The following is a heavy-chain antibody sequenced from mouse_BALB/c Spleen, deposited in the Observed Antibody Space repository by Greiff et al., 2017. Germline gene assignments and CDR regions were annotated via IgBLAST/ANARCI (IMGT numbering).Heavy chain of an antibody. Sequence: EVQLVESGGGLVQPGGSLKLSCAASGFTFSSYTMSWVRQTPEKRLEWVAYISNGGGSTYYPDTVKGRFTISRDNAKNTLYLQMSSLKSEDTAMYYCARHEYYYGSSPYAMDYWGQGTSVTVSS. CDR3: ARHEYYYGSSPYAMDY. CDR2: ISNGGGST. D-gene: IGHD1-1*01. V-gene: IGHV5-12-2*01. J-gene: IGHJ4*01. CDR1: GFTFSSYT.